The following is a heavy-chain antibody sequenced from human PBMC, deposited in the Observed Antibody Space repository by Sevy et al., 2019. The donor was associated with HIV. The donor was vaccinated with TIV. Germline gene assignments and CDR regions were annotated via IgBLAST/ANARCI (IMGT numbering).Heavy chain of an antibody. D-gene: IGHD3-3*01. CDR3: AKDLIFAVGEAFDI. CDR1: GFTFSSYA. Sequence: GGSLRLSCVASGFTFSSYAMNWVRQAPGKGLEWVSSISGSGGSPYYAVSVKGRFTISRDNSKNKLYLQMNSLRAEDTAIDYCAKDLIFAVGEAFDIWGQGTMVTVSS. V-gene: IGHV3-23*01. CDR2: ISGSGGSP. J-gene: IGHJ3*02.